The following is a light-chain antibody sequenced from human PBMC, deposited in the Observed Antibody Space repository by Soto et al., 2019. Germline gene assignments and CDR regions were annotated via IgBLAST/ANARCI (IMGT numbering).Light chain of an antibody. CDR1: QSVNIY. V-gene: IGKV3-11*01. CDR3: HQRQSWPRT. CDR2: DAS. Sequence: EIVLTQTTATLSLSPGERATLSCRASQSVNIYLAWYQQKPGQAPRLLIYDASNRATGIPARFSGSGSGTDFTLTISDVEPEDFAVYYCHQRQSWPRTFGQGTKVDI. J-gene: IGKJ1*01.